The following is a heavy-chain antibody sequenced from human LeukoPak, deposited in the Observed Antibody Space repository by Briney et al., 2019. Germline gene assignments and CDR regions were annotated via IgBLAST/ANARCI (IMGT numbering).Heavy chain of an antibody. V-gene: IGHV4-59*12. J-gene: IGHJ4*02. D-gene: IGHD6-19*01. CDR3: ARDAQQWPSRYYFDY. CDR1: GGSISSYY. Sequence: PSETLSLTCTVSGGSISSYYWSWIRQPPGKGLEWIGYIYYSGSTNYNPSLKSRVTISVDTSKNQFSLKLSSVTAADTAVYYCARDAQQWPSRYYFDYWGQGTLVTVSS. CDR2: IYYSGST.